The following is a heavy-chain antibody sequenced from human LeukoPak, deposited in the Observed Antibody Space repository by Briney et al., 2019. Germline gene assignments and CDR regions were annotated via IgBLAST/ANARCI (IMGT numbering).Heavy chain of an antibody. CDR3: ARSGAAAGPYFDY. Sequence: SVKVSCKVSGGTFSSYAISWVQQAPGQGLEWMGRIIPIFGTANYAQKFQGRVTITTDESTSTAYMELSSLRSEDTAVYYCARSGAAAGPYFDYWGQGTLVTVSS. CDR1: GGTFSSYA. CDR2: IIPIFGTA. V-gene: IGHV1-69*05. D-gene: IGHD6-13*01. J-gene: IGHJ4*02.